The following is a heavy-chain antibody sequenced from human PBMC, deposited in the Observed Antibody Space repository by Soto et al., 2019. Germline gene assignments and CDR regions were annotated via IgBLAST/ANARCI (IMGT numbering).Heavy chain of an antibody. CDR1: GGSFSGYY. J-gene: IGHJ6*02. V-gene: IGHV4-34*01. Sequence: PSENPSLTCAVYGGSFSGYYWSWIRQPPGKGLEWIGEINHSGSTNYNPSLKSRVTISVDTSKNQFSLKLSSVTAADTAVYYCARGTSGDIVVVPAAKEEGYYYYGMDVWGQGTTVTVSS. D-gene: IGHD2-2*01. CDR3: ARGTSGDIVVVPAAKEEGYYYYGMDV. CDR2: INHSGST.